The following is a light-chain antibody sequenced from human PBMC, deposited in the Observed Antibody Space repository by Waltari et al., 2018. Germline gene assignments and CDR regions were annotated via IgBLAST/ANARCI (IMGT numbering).Light chain of an antibody. V-gene: IGKV1-27*01. J-gene: IGKJ1*01. CDR1: QGISNY. CDR2: AAS. Sequence: DIQMTQSPSSLSASVGDRVTITCRASQGISNYLAWYQQKPGKAPQLLIYAASTLQSGVPSRVSGSGSGTDFTLTISSLQPDDVATYYCQKYDSAPWTFGQGTKVEIK. CDR3: QKYDSAPWT.